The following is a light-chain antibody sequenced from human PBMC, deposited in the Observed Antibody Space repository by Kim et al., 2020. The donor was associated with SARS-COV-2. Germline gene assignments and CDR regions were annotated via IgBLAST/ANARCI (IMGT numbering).Light chain of an antibody. CDR2: GAS. Sequence: PPGDRATLSRRASQTISNNLAWYPQKPGQAPRLLIYGASTRATGIPDSFSGRGSGTEFSLTISSLQSEDFAIYYCQQYNNWPPWTFGQGTKVDIK. J-gene: IGKJ1*01. CDR3: QQYNNWPPWT. V-gene: IGKV3-15*01. CDR1: QTISNN.